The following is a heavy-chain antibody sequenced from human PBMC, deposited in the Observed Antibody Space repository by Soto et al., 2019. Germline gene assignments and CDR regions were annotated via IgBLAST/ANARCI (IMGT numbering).Heavy chain of an antibody. D-gene: IGHD1-26*01. CDR1: EFIISTYW. J-gene: IGHJ4*02. V-gene: IGHV3-7*01. CDR3: TRGSGSYDY. CDR2: IERDGSEK. Sequence: DVQLVESRGVLVQPGGSLRLSCAASEFIISTYWMNWVRQAPGKGLEWVANIERDGSEKFYADSVKGRFTISRDNAKNSLYLQMNSLRDEDTAVYYCTRGSGSYDYWGQGTLVSVSS.